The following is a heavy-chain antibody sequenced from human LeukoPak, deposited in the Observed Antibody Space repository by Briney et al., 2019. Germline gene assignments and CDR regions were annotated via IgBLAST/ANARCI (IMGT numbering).Heavy chain of an antibody. CDR1: GGTFSSYA. Sequence: SVKVSCKASGGTFSSYALSWVRQAPGQGLEWMGGIIPIFGTANYAQKFQGRVTITADESTITAYMELSSLRSEDTAVYYCARDVAYYYDSSGYYLDAFDIWGQGTMVSVSS. D-gene: IGHD3-22*01. V-gene: IGHV1-69*01. CDR2: IIPIFGTA. CDR3: ARDVAYYYDSSGYYLDAFDI. J-gene: IGHJ3*02.